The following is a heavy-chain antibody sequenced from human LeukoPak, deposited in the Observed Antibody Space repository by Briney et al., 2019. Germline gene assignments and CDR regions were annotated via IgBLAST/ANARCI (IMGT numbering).Heavy chain of an antibody. J-gene: IGHJ6*03. CDR1: GYSFTSYW. Sequence: GESLKISCKGSGYSFTSYWIGWVRQMPGKCLEWMGIIYPGNSDTRYSPSFQGQVTISADKSISTAYMELSSLRSEDTAVYYCARGTLTQEMAVGYYYMDVWGKGTTVTVSS. D-gene: IGHD1-1*01. CDR2: IYPGNSDT. V-gene: IGHV5-51*01. CDR3: ARGTLTQEMAVGYYYMDV.